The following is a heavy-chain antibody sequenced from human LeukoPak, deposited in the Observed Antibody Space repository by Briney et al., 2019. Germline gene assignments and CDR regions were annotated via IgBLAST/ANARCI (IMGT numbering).Heavy chain of an antibody. CDR1: TSY. CDR3: ARDFWNFDDSRGYYRDFDS. V-gene: IGHV1-18*01. D-gene: IGHD3-22*01. CDR2: IGSYAGDT. Sequence: ASVKVSCEATSYISWVRQAPGQGLEWMGWIGSYAGDTYYAQKFQGRVTVTTDTSSSTAYMELRSLRSDDTAVYYCARDFWNFDDSRGYYRDFDSWGQGTLVTVSS. J-gene: IGHJ5*01.